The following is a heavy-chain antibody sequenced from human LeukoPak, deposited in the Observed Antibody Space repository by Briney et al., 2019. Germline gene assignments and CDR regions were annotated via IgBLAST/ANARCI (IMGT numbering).Heavy chain of an antibody. CDR1: GGSISSGSYY. CDR2: IYTSGST. Sequence: SETLSLTCTVSGGSISSGSYYWSWIRQPAGKGLEWIGRIYTSGSTNYNPSLKSRVTISVDTSKNQFSLKLSSVTAADTAVYYCARDGKGYSSGWTTDWGQGTLVTVSS. J-gene: IGHJ4*02. V-gene: IGHV4-61*02. D-gene: IGHD6-19*01. CDR3: ARDGKGYSSGWTTD.